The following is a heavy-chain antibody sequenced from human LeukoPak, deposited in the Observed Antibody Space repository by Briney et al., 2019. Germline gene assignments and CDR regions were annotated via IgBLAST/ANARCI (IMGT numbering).Heavy chain of an antibody. CDR3: ARGRPGAFDI. CDR2: ISRSGSTI. J-gene: IGHJ3*02. Sequence: PGGSLRLSCAASGFTFSSFEMNWVRQAPGKGLKWVSYISRSGSTIYYADSVKGRFPISRDNAKNSLYLQMNSLRVEDTAVYYCARGRPGAFDIWGQGTMVTVSS. V-gene: IGHV3-48*03. CDR1: GFTFSSFE.